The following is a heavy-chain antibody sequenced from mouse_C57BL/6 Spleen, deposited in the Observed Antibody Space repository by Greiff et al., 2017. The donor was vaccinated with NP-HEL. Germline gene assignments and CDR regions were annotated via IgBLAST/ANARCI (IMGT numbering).Heavy chain of an antibody. J-gene: IGHJ3*01. Sequence: VKLQESGPELVKPGASVKLSCKASGYTFTSYDINWVKQRPGQGLEWIGWIYPRDGSTKYNEKFKGKATLTVDTSSSTAYMELHSLTSEDSAVYFCARDRITTVGPFAYWGQGTLVTVSA. CDR1: GYTFTSYD. CDR2: IYPRDGST. D-gene: IGHD1-1*01. V-gene: IGHV1-85*01. CDR3: ARDRITTVGPFAY.